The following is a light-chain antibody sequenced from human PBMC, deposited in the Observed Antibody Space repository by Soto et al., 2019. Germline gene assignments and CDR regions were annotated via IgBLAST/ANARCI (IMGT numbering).Light chain of an antibody. Sequence: DIVMTHSPDSLAVSLGERATINCKSSQSVLYSSTNENYLAWYQQRPGQPPKLLMYWASTRESGVPDRFSGSGSGTDFTLTVTSLQAEDVAVYYCEQYESTPPTFGQGTKLEIK. CDR3: EQYESTPPT. V-gene: IGKV4-1*01. J-gene: IGKJ2*01. CDR2: WAS. CDR1: QSVLYSSTNENY.